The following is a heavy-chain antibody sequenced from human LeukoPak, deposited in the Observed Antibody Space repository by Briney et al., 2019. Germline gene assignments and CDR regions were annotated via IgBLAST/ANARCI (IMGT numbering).Heavy chain of an antibody. V-gene: IGHV4-59*11. D-gene: IGHD5-18*01. CDR2: IYYSGST. CDR1: GGSISSHY. Sequence: SETLSLTCTVSGGSISSHYWSWIRQPPGKGLEWIGYIYYSGSTNYNPSLKSRVTISVDTSKNQFSLKLSSVIAADTAVYYCARGNSYGPPYYYYMDVWGKGTTVTVSS. J-gene: IGHJ6*03. CDR3: ARGNSYGPPYYYYMDV.